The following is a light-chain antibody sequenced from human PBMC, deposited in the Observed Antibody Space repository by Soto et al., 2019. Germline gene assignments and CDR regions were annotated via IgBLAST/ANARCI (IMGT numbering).Light chain of an antibody. CDR3: QHYGGMWA. J-gene: IGKJ1*01. CDR2: DAS. CDR1: QSVSSSY. V-gene: IGKV3-20*01. Sequence: EIVLTPSPGTLSLSPGERATLSCRASQSVSSSYLAWYQQKPGQAPRLLIYDASNLERGAPSLFSGSGSGTEFILTINSLQPDDFATYYCQHYGGMWAFGLGTKVDIK.